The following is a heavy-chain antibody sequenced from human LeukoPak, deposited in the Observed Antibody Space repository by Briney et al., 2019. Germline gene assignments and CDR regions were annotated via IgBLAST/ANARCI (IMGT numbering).Heavy chain of an antibody. Sequence: PGGSLRLSCAASEFTFSNYWMTWVRQAPGKGLEWVANIKEDGSDKYYVDSVKGRFTISRDNAKNSLYLRMNNLRAEDTAVYYCARDVGYFRFDYWGQGTLVTVSS. J-gene: IGHJ4*02. CDR1: EFTFSNYW. D-gene: IGHD5-18*01. CDR2: IKEDGSDK. V-gene: IGHV3-7*01. CDR3: ARDVGYFRFDY.